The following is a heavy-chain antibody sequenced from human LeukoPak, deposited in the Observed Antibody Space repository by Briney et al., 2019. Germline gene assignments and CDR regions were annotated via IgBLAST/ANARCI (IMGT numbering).Heavy chain of an antibody. CDR3: ARCVNYNYYYYMDV. D-gene: IGHD2-8*01. CDR1: GYTFTGYY. Sequence: ASVKVSCKASGYTFTGYYMHWVRQAPGQGLEWMGWINPNSGGTNYAQKFQGRVTMTRDTSISTAYMELSSLRSEDTAVYYCARCVNYNYYYYMDVWGKGTTVTVSS. V-gene: IGHV1-2*02. J-gene: IGHJ6*03. CDR2: INPNSGGT.